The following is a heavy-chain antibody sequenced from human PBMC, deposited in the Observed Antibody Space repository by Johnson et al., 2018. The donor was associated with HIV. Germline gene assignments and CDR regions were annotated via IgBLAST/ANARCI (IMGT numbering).Heavy chain of an antibody. Sequence: VQLMESGGGLEQPGGSLRLSCAASGFTFSNYDMHWVRQTTGKGLEWVSAIGPAGDTYYPGSVQGRFTISRDNSKNTLYLQMNSLRAEDTALYYCARACRDGYTCDAFDIWGQGTMVTVSS. CDR3: ARACRDGYTCDAFDI. J-gene: IGHJ3*02. D-gene: IGHD5-24*01. CDR2: IGPAGDT. CDR1: GFTFSNYD. V-gene: IGHV3-13*01.